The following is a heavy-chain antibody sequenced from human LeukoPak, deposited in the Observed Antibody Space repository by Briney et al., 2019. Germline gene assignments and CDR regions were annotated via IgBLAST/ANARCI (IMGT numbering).Heavy chain of an antibody. CDR1: GGSISSYY. J-gene: IGHJ4*02. Sequence: SETLSLTRTVSGGSISSYYWSWIRQPPGKGLEWIGYIYYSGSTNYNPSLKSRVTISVDTSKNQFSLKLSSVTAADTAVYYCARVQAVAGHFDYWGQGTLVTVSS. D-gene: IGHD6-19*01. V-gene: IGHV4-59*01. CDR2: IYYSGST. CDR3: ARVQAVAGHFDY.